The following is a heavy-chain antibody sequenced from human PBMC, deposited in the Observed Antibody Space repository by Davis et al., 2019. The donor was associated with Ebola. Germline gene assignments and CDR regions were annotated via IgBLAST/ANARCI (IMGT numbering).Heavy chain of an antibody. Sequence: PSETLSLTCTASGGSISSGSYYWSWIRQPAGKGLEWIGHIYTSGSTNYNPSLKSRVTISVDTSKNQFSLKLSSVTAADTAVYYCARLGYSYGGYYYYYYMDVWGKGTTVTVSS. CDR1: GGSISSGSYY. D-gene: IGHD5-18*01. CDR3: ARLGYSYGGYYYYYYMDV. CDR2: IYTSGST. V-gene: IGHV4-61*09. J-gene: IGHJ6*03.